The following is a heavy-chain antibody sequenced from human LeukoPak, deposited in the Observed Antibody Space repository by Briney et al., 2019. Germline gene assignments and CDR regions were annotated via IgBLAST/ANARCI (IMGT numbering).Heavy chain of an antibody. Sequence: SETLSLTCNVSGGSVRGYYWSWIRQPPGKGLEWIGYIYSSGSTNYNPSLKSRVTMSVDTSKNQFSLRVSSVTAADTAVYYCARVFDSGSQAYFYYMDVWGKGTTVTISS. J-gene: IGHJ6*03. CDR1: GGSVRGYY. CDR3: ARVFDSGSQAYFYYMDV. D-gene: IGHD3-10*01. V-gene: IGHV4-59*02. CDR2: IYSSGST.